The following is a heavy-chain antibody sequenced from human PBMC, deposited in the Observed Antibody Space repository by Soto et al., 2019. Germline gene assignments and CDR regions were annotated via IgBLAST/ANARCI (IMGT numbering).Heavy chain of an antibody. CDR2: ITSKTGDQ. Sequence: EVRLVESGGGLVKPGGSLRLSCAASGFSFNKYSMNWVRQAPGKGLEWVSSITSKTGDQYYADSVKGRFIISRDNTKNSLSLQVTSLRDDDTAVYYCARDLMPNDRALGDLAYWGQGTLVTVSS. CDR1: GFSFNKYS. V-gene: IGHV3-21*06. CDR3: ARDLMPNDRALGDLAY. J-gene: IGHJ4*02. D-gene: IGHD3-22*01.